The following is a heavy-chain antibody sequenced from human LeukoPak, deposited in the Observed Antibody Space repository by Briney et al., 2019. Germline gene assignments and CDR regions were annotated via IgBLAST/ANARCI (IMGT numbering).Heavy chain of an antibody. V-gene: IGHV3-48*03. CDR3: ARDSPDYYGMDV. CDR1: GFTFSSYE. CDR2: ISSSGSTI. Sequence: GGSLRLPCAASGFTFSSYEMNWVRQAPGKGLEWVSYISSSGSTIYYADSVKGRFTISRDNAKNSLYLQMNSLRAEDTAVYYCARDSPDYYGMDVWGQGTTVTVSS. J-gene: IGHJ6*02.